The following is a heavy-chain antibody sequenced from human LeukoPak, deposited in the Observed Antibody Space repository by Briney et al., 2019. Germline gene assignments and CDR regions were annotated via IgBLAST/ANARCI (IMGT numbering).Heavy chain of an antibody. CDR3: ARVTKDGYNLN. CDR2: IYYSRST. Sequence: SETLSLTCTVSGGSISSSSFYWGWIRQPPGKGLEWIGSIYYSRSTYYNPSLKSRVTISVDTSKNQFSLKLSSVTAADTVVYYCARVTKDGYNLNWGQGTLVTVSS. V-gene: IGHV4-39*07. J-gene: IGHJ4*02. CDR1: GGSISSSSFY. D-gene: IGHD5-24*01.